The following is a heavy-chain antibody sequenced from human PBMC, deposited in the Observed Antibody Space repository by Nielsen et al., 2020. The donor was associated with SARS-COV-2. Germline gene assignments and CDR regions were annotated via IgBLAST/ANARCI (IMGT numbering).Heavy chain of an antibody. CDR2: ITTHNGLT. J-gene: IGHJ6*02. Sequence: WVRQAPGQGLEWMGWITTHNGLTNYAHKLQGRVTMTTDTSTSTVYMELRSLRSDDTAVYYCARDRDPTGANIVLLVAANQGMDVWGQGTTGTVSS. V-gene: IGHV1-18*01. CDR3: ARDRDPTGANIVLLVAANQGMDV. D-gene: IGHD2-15*01.